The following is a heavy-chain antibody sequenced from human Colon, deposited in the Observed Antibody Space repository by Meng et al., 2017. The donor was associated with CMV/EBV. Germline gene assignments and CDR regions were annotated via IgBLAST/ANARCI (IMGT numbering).Heavy chain of an antibody. CDR3: ARRPTPRTGFDF. D-gene: IGHD4-23*01. J-gene: IGHJ4*02. CDR1: GVSINSASYF. Sequence: GSLRLSCTVSGVSINSASYFWGWIRQSPGKGLEWIGSIIYSGSTYYSPSLKSRATLYVDTSKNQFSVRLSSVTAADTGVYYCARRPTPRTGFDFWGQGTLVTVSS. V-gene: IGHV4-39*07. CDR2: IIYSGST.